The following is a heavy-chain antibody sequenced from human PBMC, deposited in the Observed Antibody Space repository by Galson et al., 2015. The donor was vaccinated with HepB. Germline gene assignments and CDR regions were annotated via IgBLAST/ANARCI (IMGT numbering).Heavy chain of an antibody. V-gene: IGHV3-23*01. J-gene: IGHJ6*03. D-gene: IGHD1-26*01. CDR1: GLTFSSYA. Sequence: SLRLACAASGLTFSSYAMSWVRQAPGKGLEWVSAISGSGGSTYYADSVKGRFTISRDNSKNTLYLQMNSLRAEDTAVYYCAKLTGGYYYYYVDVWGKGTTVTVSS. CDR2: ISGSGGST. CDR3: AKLTGGYYYYYVDV.